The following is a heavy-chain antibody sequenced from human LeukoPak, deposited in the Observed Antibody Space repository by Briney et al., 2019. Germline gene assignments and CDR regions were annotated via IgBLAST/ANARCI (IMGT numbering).Heavy chain of an antibody. Sequence: ASVKVSCKASGYTFTGYYMHWVRQAPGQGLEWMGWINPNSGGTNYAQKFQGRVTMARDTSISTAYMELSRLRSDDTAVYYCARFLGRSRIAVAAMGYWGQGTLVTVSS. V-gene: IGHV1-2*02. CDR2: INPNSGGT. CDR3: ARFLGRSRIAVAAMGY. CDR1: GYTFTGYY. D-gene: IGHD6-19*01. J-gene: IGHJ4*02.